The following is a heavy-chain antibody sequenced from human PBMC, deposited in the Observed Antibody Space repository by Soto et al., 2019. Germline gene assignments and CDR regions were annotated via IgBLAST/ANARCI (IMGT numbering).Heavy chain of an antibody. Sequence: PSHTLSLTCAISGDSVSSNSAAWNWIRQSPSRGLEWLGRTYYRSQWYDDYAESVKSRISITPDTSKNQFSLQLNSVTPEDTAVYYCARDSSGYYYRYFDCWGRGTLVTVSS. J-gene: IGHJ4*02. V-gene: IGHV6-1*01. CDR1: GDSVSSNSAA. CDR2: TYYRSQWYD. D-gene: IGHD3-22*01. CDR3: ARDSSGYYYRYFDC.